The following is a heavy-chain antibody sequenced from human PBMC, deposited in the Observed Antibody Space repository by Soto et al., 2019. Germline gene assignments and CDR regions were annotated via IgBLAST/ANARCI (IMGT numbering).Heavy chain of an antibody. CDR1: GFTFSSNA. CDR3: AREGVYSDYGDAFDI. Sequence: GGSLRLSCAASGFTFSSNAMSWVRQAPGKGLEWVSHISGSGGVTYYADSVKGRFTISRDNSKNTLNLQMNRLRVEDTAVYYCAREGVYSDYGDAFDIWGQGTMVTVSS. J-gene: IGHJ3*02. D-gene: IGHD5-12*01. V-gene: IGHV3-23*01. CDR2: ISGSGGVT.